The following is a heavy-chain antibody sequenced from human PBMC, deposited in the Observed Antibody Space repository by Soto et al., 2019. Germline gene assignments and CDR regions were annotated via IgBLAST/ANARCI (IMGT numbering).Heavy chain of an antibody. CDR1: GFTFNTYA. CDR2: ISASGGST. CDR3: AKDRRRYSNWFDP. V-gene: IGHV3-23*01. Sequence: PGGSLRLSCAASGFTFNTYAMSWVRQAPGKGLEWVSAISASGGSTYYADSVKGRFTISRDNSKNTLYLQMNSLRAEDTAVYYCAKDRRRYSNWFDPWGQGTLVTVSS. D-gene: IGHD4-4*01. J-gene: IGHJ5*02.